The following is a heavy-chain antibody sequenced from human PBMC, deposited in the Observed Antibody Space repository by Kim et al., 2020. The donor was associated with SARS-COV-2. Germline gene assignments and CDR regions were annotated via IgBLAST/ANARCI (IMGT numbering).Heavy chain of an antibody. D-gene: IGHD2-2*01. V-gene: IGHV3-53*01. CDR3: ARYCSSASCPTGGGFDY. J-gene: IGHJ4*02. Sequence: GGSLRLPWAASGFIVSSNHMTWVRQAPGKGREWVSVIYSGVSTYSADSVQGRFTTSRDNSKNTQYLQMNSLRGEYTAVYYCARYCSSASCPTGGGFDYWGQGTLVTVSS. CDR1: GFIVSSNH. CDR2: IYSGVST.